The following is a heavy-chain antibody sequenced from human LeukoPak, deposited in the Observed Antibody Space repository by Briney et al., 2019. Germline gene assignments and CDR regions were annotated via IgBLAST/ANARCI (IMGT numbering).Heavy chain of an antibody. J-gene: IGHJ4*02. CDR2: INPNSGDT. CDR1: GYTFTGYY. Sequence: ASVKVSCKASGYTFTGYYMHWVRQAPGQGLEWMGWINPNSGDTNYAQKFQGRVTMTRDTSINTAYMELSRLRSDDTAVYYCAREAPPYCSGGSCYTGPSYYWGQGSLVTVSS. V-gene: IGHV1-2*02. CDR3: AREAPPYCSGGSCYTGPSYY. D-gene: IGHD2-15*01.